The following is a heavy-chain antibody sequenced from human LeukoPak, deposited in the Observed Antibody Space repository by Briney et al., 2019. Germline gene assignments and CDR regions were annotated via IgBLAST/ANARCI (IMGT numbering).Heavy chain of an antibody. Sequence: GGSLRLSCIGFEFTFRSYAMNWVRQAPGKGLEWVSSISSSSRYIYYADSVKGRFTISRDNAKNSLYLQMNSLRAEDTAVYYCARSMAQDVDAFDIWGQGTMVTVSS. CDR3: ARSMAQDVDAFDI. J-gene: IGHJ3*02. CDR2: ISSSSRYI. CDR1: EFTFRSYA. D-gene: IGHD2-21*01. V-gene: IGHV3-21*01.